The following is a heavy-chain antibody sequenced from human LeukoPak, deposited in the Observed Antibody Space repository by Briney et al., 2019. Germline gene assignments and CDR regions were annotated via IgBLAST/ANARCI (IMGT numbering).Heavy chain of an antibody. J-gene: IGHJ4*02. CDR2: IYHSGST. Sequence: SETLSLTCAVSGGSISSTNWWTWVRQPPGKGLEWIGEIYHSGSTNYNPSLKSRVTISVDTSKNQFSLKLSSVTAADTAVYYCARRRVYCSSTSCYYHPYKKGYYFDYWGQGTLVTVSS. CDR1: GGSISSTNW. V-gene: IGHV4-4*02. CDR3: ARRRVYCSSTSCYYHPYKKGYYFDY. D-gene: IGHD2-2*01.